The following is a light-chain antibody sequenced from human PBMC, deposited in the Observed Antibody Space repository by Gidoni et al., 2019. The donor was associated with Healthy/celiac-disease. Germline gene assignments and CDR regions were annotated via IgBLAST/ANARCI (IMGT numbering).Light chain of an antibody. J-gene: IGLJ3*02. CDR2: EDN. CDR1: SGSIASNY. V-gene: IGLV6-57*02. Sequence: NFMLTQPPSVSESPGKTVTISCTGSSGSIASNYVQWYQQRPGSAPTTVIYEDNQRPSGVPDRFSGSIDSSSNSASLTISGLKTEDEADYYCQSYDSSYWVFGGGTKLTVL. CDR3: QSYDSSYWV.